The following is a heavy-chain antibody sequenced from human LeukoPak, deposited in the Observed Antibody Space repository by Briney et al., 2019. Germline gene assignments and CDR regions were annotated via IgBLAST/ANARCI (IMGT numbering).Heavy chain of an antibody. CDR2: DSYSGST. D-gene: IGHD3-3*02. J-gene: IGHJ4*02. CDR1: GGSISRHF. CDR3: ARQLATSGEWAYDY. V-gene: IGHV4-39*01. Sequence: PSETLSLTCIVSGGSISRHFWGWIRQPPGKGLEWIGSDSYSGSTYYNPSLKSRVTISLDTSKNQFSLELRFVTAADTAVYYCARQLATSGEWAYDYWGQGTLVTVSS.